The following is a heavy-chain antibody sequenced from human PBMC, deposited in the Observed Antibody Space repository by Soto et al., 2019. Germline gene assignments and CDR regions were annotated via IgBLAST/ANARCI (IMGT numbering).Heavy chain of an antibody. J-gene: IGHJ4*02. Sequence: SGPTLVNPTQTLTLTCTCSGFALTTTGVGVGWIRQPPGKALEWLGIIYWDDDKRYSPSLKNRVTITKDPSENQVVLTLTNMDPVDTPTYYCAHESAVGNYFYYWGQGTLVTVSS. CDR2: IYWDDDK. D-gene: IGHD6-13*01. CDR3: AHESAVGNYFYY. V-gene: IGHV2-5*02. CDR1: GFALTTTGVG.